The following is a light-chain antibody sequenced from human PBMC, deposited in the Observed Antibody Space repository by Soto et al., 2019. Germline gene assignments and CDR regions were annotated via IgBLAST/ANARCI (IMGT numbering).Light chain of an antibody. CDR3: TSYTSSNTLV. CDR1: SSDVGGYNY. Sequence: QSVLTQPASVSGSPGQSITISCTGTSSDVGGYNYVSWYQQHPGKAPKLMIYEVSNRPSGVSNRCSGSKSGNTASLTISGLQAEDEADYYCTSYTSSNTLVFGTGTKLTVL. V-gene: IGLV2-14*01. J-gene: IGLJ1*01. CDR2: EVS.